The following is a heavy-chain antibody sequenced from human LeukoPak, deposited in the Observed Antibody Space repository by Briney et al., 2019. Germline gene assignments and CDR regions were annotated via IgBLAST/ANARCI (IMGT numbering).Heavy chain of an antibody. D-gene: IGHD2-15*01. J-gene: IGHJ4*02. CDR2: IYPGNSDT. CDR1: GYSFTSYW. V-gene: IGHV5-51*01. Sequence: GESLQISCEGSGYSFTSYWVAWVRQMPGKGLEWMGIIYPGNSDTRYSPSFQGQVTISADKSISTAYLQWSSLTASDTAMYYCARLGSAVIDYWGQGTLVTVSS. CDR3: ARLGSAVIDY.